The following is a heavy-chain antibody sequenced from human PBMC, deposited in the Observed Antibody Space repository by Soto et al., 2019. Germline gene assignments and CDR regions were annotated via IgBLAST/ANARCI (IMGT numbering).Heavy chain of an antibody. CDR3: AKGYCSSTNCPLDY. CDR1: GFTFSSYA. J-gene: IGHJ4*02. V-gene: IGHV3-23*01. Sequence: EVQLLESGGGLVQPGGSLRLSCTASGFTFSSYAVSWVRQAPGKGLEWVSGISSDDGGTYYADSVKGRFSISRDTSKNTLYLQMNRLRAEDTAVYYCAKGYCSSTNCPLDYWGQGTLVTVSS. CDR2: ISSDDGGT. D-gene: IGHD2-2*01.